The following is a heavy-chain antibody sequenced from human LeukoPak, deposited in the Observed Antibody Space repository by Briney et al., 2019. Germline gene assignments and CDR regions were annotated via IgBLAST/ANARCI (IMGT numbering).Heavy chain of an antibody. D-gene: IGHD3-9*01. CDR2: INHSGST. V-gene: IGHV4-34*01. J-gene: IGHJ4*02. CDR3: ARGGLRYFDWLSNYYFDY. CDR1: GGSFSGYY. Sequence: SETLSLTCAVYGGSFSGYYWSWIRQPPGKGLEWIGEINHSGSTNYNPSLKSRATISVDTSKNQFSLKLSSVTAADTAVYYCARGGLRYFDWLSNYYFDYWGQGTLVTVSS.